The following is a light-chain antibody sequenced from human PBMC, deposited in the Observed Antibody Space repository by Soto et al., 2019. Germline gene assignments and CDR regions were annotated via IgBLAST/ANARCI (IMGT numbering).Light chain of an antibody. CDR3: QYYGSSPWT. Sequence: EIVLTQSAGTLSSSPGERGTLSCRASQSVSSNYLAWYQQKPGQAPRLLIYSAFSRDTGIPDRFSGSGSGTDFTLTISRLQPEDFAVYYCQYYGSSPWTFGQGTKVEIK. CDR2: SAF. CDR1: QSVSSNY. V-gene: IGKV3-20*01. J-gene: IGKJ1*01.